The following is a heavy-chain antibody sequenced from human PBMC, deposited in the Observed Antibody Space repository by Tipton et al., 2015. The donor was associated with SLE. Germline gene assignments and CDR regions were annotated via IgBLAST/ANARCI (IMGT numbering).Heavy chain of an antibody. Sequence: TLSLTCAVSGASIGSGGYSWNWIRQPPGKGLQWIGSVYDSGNTFYSPSLKSRVSISLDTSKNQFSLRLTSVTAADTAVYYCARHRGIPVGHYMDVWGKGTTVTVSS. CDR3: ARHRGIPVGHYMDV. D-gene: IGHD2-2*01. CDR2: VYDSGNT. J-gene: IGHJ6*03. CDR1: GASIGSGGYS. V-gene: IGHV4-30-2*03.